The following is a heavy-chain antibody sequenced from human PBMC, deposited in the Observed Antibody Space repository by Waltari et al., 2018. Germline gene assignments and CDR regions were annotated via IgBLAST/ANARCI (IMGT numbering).Heavy chain of an antibody. CDR2: TYPGATDT. J-gene: IGHJ4*02. D-gene: IGHD6-6*01. Sequence: EVQLVQSGAEVIKPGVYLKTACTGSGYSFTSYWIAWVRHVPGKGLEWMGITYPGATDTIYSPSFQCQVTISADKSISTAYLQWISLKASDTAMYYCARLSSIAARQEYFDYWGQGTLVTVSS. CDR1: GYSFTSYW. CDR3: ARLSSIAARQEYFDY. V-gene: IGHV5-51*03.